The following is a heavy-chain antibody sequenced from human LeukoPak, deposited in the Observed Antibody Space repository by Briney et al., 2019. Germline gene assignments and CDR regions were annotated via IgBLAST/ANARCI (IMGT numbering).Heavy chain of an antibody. Sequence: PSETLSLTXTVSGGSISSYYWSWIGQPPGKGLEWIGYIYYSGSTNYNPSLKSRVTISVDTSKNQFSLKLSSVTAADTAVYYSARVDTAMVSYFDYWGQGTLVTVSS. V-gene: IGHV4-59*01. CDR1: GGSISSYY. CDR2: IYYSGST. J-gene: IGHJ4*02. D-gene: IGHD5-18*01. CDR3: ARVDTAMVSYFDY.